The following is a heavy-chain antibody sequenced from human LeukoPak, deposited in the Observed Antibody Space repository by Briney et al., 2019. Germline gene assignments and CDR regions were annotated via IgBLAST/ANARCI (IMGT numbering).Heavy chain of an antibody. CDR1: GYTFTSYD. Sequence: ASVKVSRKASGYTFTSYDINWVRQATGQGLEWMGWMNPNSGNTGYAQKFQGRVTMTRNTSISTAYMELSSLRSEDTAVYYCARWGTTVTANYYYYYMDVWGKGTTVTISS. D-gene: IGHD2-21*02. J-gene: IGHJ6*03. CDR2: MNPNSGNT. CDR3: ARWGTTVTANYYYYYMDV. V-gene: IGHV1-8*01.